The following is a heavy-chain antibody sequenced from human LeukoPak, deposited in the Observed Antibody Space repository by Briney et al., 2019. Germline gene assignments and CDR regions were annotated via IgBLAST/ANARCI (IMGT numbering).Heavy chain of an antibody. CDR3: ASLIVGAPYSVDV. D-gene: IGHD1-26*01. CDR1: GFTFSSYS. Sequence: GGSLRLSCAASGFTFSSYSMNWVRQAPGKGLEWVSSISSGSSYIYYADSVKGRFTISRDNAKNSLYLQMNSLRAEDTAVYYCASLIVGAPYSVDVWGKGTTVIVFS. V-gene: IGHV3-21*01. CDR2: ISSGSSYI. J-gene: IGHJ6*04.